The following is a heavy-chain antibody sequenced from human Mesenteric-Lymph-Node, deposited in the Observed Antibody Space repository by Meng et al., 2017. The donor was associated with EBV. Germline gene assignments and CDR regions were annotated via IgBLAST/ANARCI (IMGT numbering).Heavy chain of an antibody. CDR3: ARGVQVAWRFDP. V-gene: IGHV4-34*02. D-gene: IGHD2-15*01. Sequence: VALKQWGGGLLKPPETLSLTCEVSGGSFSNYYWSWIRQTPGKGLEWIGEINHSGSANYNPSLKSRVTISIDTSKNQFSLRLNSVTAADTAVYYCARGVQVAWRFDPWGQGTLVTVSS. CDR1: GGSFSNYY. CDR2: INHSGSA. J-gene: IGHJ5*02.